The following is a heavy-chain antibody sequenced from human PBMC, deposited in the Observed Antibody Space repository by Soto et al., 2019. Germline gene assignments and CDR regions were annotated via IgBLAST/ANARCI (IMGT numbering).Heavy chain of an antibody. CDR1: GFTFSSYA. J-gene: IGHJ6*02. CDR3: ARDNYGMDV. CDR2: ISYDGSNK. Sequence: QVQLVESGGGVVQPGRSLRLSCAASGFTFSSYAMHWVRQAPGKGLEWVEVISYDGSNKYYADSVKGRFTISRDNSKNTLYLQMNSLRAEDTAVYYCARDNYGMDVWGQGTTVTVSS. V-gene: IGHV3-30-3*01.